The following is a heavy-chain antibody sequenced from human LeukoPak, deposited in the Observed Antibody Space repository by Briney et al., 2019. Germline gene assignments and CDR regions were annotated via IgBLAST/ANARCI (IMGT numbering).Heavy chain of an antibody. J-gene: IGHJ4*02. CDR1: GLRFSDYY. Sequence: GGSLRLSCAASGLRFSDYYVSWIRQAPGKGLQWVSYISSGGDIMHYADSVKGRFTISRDNAKNSLYLQMNSLRAEDTAVYYCASSRGYNSGYRALELPPSPIDWGQETLVTVSS. D-gene: IGHD5-18*01. CDR3: ASSRGYNSGYRALELPPSPID. V-gene: IGHV3-11*04. CDR2: ISSGGDIM.